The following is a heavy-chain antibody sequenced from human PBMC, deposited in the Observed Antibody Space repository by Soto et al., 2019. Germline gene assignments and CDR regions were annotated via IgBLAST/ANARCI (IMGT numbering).Heavy chain of an antibody. V-gene: IGHV4-4*02. Sequence: QVQPQESGPGLVKPSGTLSLTCAVSSGSIGTTNWWSWVRQTPGKGLKWIGEIFHSGNTYYNPSLASRVTISVDTSKNQFSLNLRSVTAADTAVYYCARRTWGMDVWGQGTTVTVSS. CDR1: SGSIGTTNW. J-gene: IGHJ6*02. CDR2: IFHSGNT. CDR3: ARRTWGMDV. D-gene: IGHD2-8*01.